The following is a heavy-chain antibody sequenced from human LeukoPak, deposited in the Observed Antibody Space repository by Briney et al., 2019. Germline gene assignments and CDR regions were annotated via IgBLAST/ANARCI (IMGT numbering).Heavy chain of an antibody. Sequence: SETLSLTCTLSGGSISTYYWSWIRQPAGKGLEWIGRIYTSGSTNYNPSLKSRVAMSVDTSKNQFSLKLSSVTAADTAVYYCARGRYDYDILTGYYYYGMDVWGQGTTVTVSS. CDR2: IYTSGST. J-gene: IGHJ6*02. CDR3: ARGRYDYDILTGYYYYGMDV. V-gene: IGHV4-4*07. CDR1: GGSISTYY. D-gene: IGHD3-9*01.